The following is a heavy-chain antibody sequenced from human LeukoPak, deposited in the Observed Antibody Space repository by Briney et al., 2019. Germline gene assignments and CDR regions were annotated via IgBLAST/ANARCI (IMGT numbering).Heavy chain of an antibody. CDR3: ARDLGGGNYGQFDY. CDR2: IIPIFGTA. Sequence: ASVKVSCKASGGTFSSYAISWVRQAPGQGREWMGGIIPIFGTANYAQKFQGRVTITADESTSTAYMELSSLRSEDTAVYYCARDLGGGNYGQFDYWGQGTLVTVSS. D-gene: IGHD1-7*01. V-gene: IGHV1-69*13. J-gene: IGHJ4*02. CDR1: GGTFSSYA.